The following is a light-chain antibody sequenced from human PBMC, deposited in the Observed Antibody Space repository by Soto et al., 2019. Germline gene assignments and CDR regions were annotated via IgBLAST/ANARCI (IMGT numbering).Light chain of an antibody. CDR3: LKYCSAPLT. J-gene: IGKJ4*01. CDR2: AAS. Sequence: DIQVTQSPSSLSASLGDRVSITCRASHDIRDFLAWYQQRPGHVPKLLIYAASTLRSGVPSRFRGSGFGTEFAVTVSGLQPEDVATYYCLKYCSAPLTFGGGTKGELK. CDR1: HDIRDF. V-gene: IGKV1-27*01.